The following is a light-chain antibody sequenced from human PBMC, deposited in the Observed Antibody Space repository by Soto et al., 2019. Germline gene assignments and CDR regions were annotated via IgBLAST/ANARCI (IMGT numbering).Light chain of an antibody. CDR2: EVS. CDR1: SSDVGGYNY. Sequence: SALTQPASVSWSPGQSITISCTGTSSDVGGYNYVSWYQQHPGKAPKLMIYEVSNRPSGVSNRFSGSKSGNTASLTISGLQAEDEADYYCSSYTSSSPYVFGTGTKVTVL. CDR3: SSYTSSSPYV. V-gene: IGLV2-14*01. J-gene: IGLJ1*01.